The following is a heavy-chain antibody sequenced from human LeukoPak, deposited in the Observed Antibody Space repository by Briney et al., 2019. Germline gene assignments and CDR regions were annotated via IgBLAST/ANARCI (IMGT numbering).Heavy chain of an antibody. Sequence: GGSLRLSCAASGFTFSTYTMNWVRQAPGKGLEWVSYISSSSSNIFYADSVKGRFTLSRDTLKNTVYLQMNSLTAEDTALYYCAGDRRTSGWYASWGQGTLVTVSS. CDR1: GFTFSTYT. V-gene: IGHV3-48*01. CDR2: ISSSSSNI. J-gene: IGHJ5*01. CDR3: AGDRRTSGWYAS. D-gene: IGHD6-19*01.